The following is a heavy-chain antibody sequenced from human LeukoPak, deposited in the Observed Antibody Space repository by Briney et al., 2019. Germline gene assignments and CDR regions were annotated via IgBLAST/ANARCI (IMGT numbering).Heavy chain of an antibody. CDR2: VTYDGNNQ. CDR1: GFTFNNYA. CDR3: ARAPVRGAVAGVDY. V-gene: IGHV3-30-3*01. D-gene: IGHD6-19*01. Sequence: GGSLRLSCTASGFTFNNYAIHWVRQAPGKGLEWVAVVTYDGNNQYYADSVKGRFTVSRDNSRNTVNLQMNSLRGEDTAVYYCARAPVRGAVAGVDYWGQGTLVTVSS. J-gene: IGHJ4*02.